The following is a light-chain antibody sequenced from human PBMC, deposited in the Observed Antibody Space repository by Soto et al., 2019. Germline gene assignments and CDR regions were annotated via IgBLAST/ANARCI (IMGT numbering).Light chain of an antibody. CDR2: DTS. CDR1: QSVSNY. CDR3: QQRSKFLCT. J-gene: IGKJ1*01. Sequence: EIVLTQSPATLSLSPGERATLSSRASQSVSNYFAWYQQKPGQAPRLLMYDTSNRAPGIPARFSGSGSGTDFTLTISGLEPEDFAVYFCQQRSKFLCTFGQGTKVDI. V-gene: IGKV3-11*01.